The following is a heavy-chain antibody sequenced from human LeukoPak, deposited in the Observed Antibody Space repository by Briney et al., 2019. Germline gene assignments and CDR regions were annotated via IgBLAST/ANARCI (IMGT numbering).Heavy chain of an antibody. Sequence: SETLSLTCTVSGGSISSSSYYWGWIRQPPGKGLEWIGSIYYSGSTYYNPSLKSRVTISVDTSKNQFSLKLSSVTAADTAAYYCARLLARITIFGVARPDYWGQGTLVTVSS. CDR3: ARLLARITIFGVARPDY. V-gene: IGHV4-39*01. CDR1: GGSISSSSYY. D-gene: IGHD3-3*01. CDR2: IYYSGST. J-gene: IGHJ4*02.